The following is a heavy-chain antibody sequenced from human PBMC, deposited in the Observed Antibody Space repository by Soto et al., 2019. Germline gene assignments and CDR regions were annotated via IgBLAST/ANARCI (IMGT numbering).Heavy chain of an antibody. Sequence: SETLSLTCAVSGGSISSGGYSWSWIRQPPGKGLEWIGYMYHSGSTYYNPSFKSRVTISVDTSKNQFSLKLNSVTAADTAVYYCARDLWGYCGTDCYPLDVWGQGTTVTVSS. D-gene: IGHD2-21*02. CDR1: GGSISSGGYS. CDR3: ARDLWGYCGTDCYPLDV. CDR2: MYHSGST. V-gene: IGHV4-30-2*01. J-gene: IGHJ6*02.